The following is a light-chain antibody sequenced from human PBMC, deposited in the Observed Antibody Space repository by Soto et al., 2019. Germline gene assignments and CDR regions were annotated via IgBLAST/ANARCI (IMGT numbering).Light chain of an antibody. J-gene: IGLJ1*01. CDR2: EVT. V-gene: IGLV2-8*01. CDR3: SSYAGNNNYV. Sequence: QSALTQPPSASGSPGQSVTIPCTGTSSDVGAYYYVSWYQQHPGKAPKLMMYEVTKRPSWVPDRFAGSKSGNTASLTVSGLQAEDEADYCCSSYAGNNNYVFGTGTKVTVL. CDR1: SSDVGAYYY.